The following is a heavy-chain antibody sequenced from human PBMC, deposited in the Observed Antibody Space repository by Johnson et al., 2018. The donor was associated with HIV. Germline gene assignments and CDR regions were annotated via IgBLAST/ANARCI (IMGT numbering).Heavy chain of an antibody. CDR3: ARVGWIQLWGDAFDI. CDR2: ISYDGSDK. CDR1: GFTFSRYD. D-gene: IGHD5-18*01. Sequence: VQLVESGGGVVQPGRSLRLSCAASGFTFSRYDMHWVRQAPGKGLEWVAVISYDGSDKYHADSVKGRFTISRDSSKNTLYLQMNSLRAEDTAVYYCARVGWIQLWGDAFDIWGQGTMVTVSS. V-gene: IGHV3-30*03. J-gene: IGHJ3*02.